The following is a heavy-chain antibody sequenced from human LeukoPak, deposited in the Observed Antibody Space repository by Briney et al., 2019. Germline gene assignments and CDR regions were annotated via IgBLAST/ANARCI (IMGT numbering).Heavy chain of an antibody. D-gene: IGHD3-22*01. CDR2: ISSSSSYI. CDR1: GFTFSSYA. J-gene: IGHJ4*02. V-gene: IGHV3-21*01. CDR3: ARDNLGYYYDSSGYRY. Sequence: GGSLRLSCAASGFTFSSYAMHWVRQAPGKGLEWVSSISSSSSYIYYADSVKGRFTISRDNAKNSLYLQMNSLRAEDTAVYYCARDNLGYYYDSSGYRYWGQGTLVTVSS.